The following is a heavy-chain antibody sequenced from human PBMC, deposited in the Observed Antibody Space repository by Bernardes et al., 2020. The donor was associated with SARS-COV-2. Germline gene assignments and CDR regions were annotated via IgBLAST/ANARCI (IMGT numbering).Heavy chain of an antibody. CDR2: IYYSGSTT. J-gene: IGHJ3*02. D-gene: IGHD2-8*01. V-gene: IGHV4-59*01. CDR3: ARIVYCTNGVCYRRGDAFDI. Sequence: ETLSLTCTVSGGSINSYYWGWIRQPPGKGLEWIGHIYYSGSTTNYNPSLKSRVTLSVDTSKNQFSLELNSVTAADTAVYYCARIVYCTNGVCYRRGDAFDIWGQGTMVTVSS. CDR1: GGSINSYY.